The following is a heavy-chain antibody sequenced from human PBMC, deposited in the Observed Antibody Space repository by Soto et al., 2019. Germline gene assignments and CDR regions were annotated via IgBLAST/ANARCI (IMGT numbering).Heavy chain of an antibody. CDR3: AATRDEYGSAVSWFTYGMDI. CDR1: GFTFSDFA. Sequence: GGSLRLSCLASGFTFSDFAMTWVRHVPGRGLEWVASLDGAGGSTYYAESVRGRFSISRDNSQNTLFLQMKRLTVDDTAIYYCAATRDEYGSAVSWFTYGMDIWGQGTKVTVSS. D-gene: IGHD3-10*01. V-gene: IGHV3-23*01. J-gene: IGHJ6*02. CDR2: LDGAGGST.